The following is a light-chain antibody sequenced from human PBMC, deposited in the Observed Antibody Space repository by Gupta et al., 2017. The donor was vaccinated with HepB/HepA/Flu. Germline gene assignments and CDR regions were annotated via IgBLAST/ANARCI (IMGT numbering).Light chain of an antibody. CDR1: SSNIGAGYD. V-gene: IGLV1-40*01. J-gene: IGLJ2*01. Sequence: QSVLTQPHSVSGAPGQRVTIYCTGSSSNIGAGYDVHWYQQLPGTAPKLLIYGNSNRPSGVPDRFSGSKSGTSASLAITGLQAEDEADYYCQSYDSSLRVVFGGGTKLTVL. CDR2: GNS. CDR3: QSYDSSLRVV.